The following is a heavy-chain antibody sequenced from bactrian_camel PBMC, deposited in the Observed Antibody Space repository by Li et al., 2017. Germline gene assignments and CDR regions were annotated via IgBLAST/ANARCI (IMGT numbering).Heavy chain of an antibody. CDR3: AADPISRSSCYADSWLKYRLSSNR. D-gene: IGHD3*01. V-gene: IGHV3S40*01. Sequence: DVQLVESGGGLVQPGGSLRLSCAASGFTFGRYDMSWVRQAPGKGLEWVSSIGPGDGSTSSADSVTGRFTISRNAAKNTVYLQMDSLTPEDTATYYCAADPISRSSCYADSWLKYRLSSNRWGQGTQVTVS. J-gene: IGHJ4*01. CDR2: IGPGDGST. CDR1: GFTFGRYD.